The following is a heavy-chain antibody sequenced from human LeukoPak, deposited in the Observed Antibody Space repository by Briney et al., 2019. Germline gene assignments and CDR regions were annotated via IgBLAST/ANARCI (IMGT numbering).Heavy chain of an antibody. Sequence: GGSLRLSCAASGFTFSSHAMTWVRQAPGKGLEWVSVIYSDDNTYYADSVKGRFTISRDTSKNTLYLQMNSLRAEDTAVYYCARDDRAVSLAYWGQGTLVTVSS. V-gene: IGHV3-66*01. CDR1: GFTFSSHA. D-gene: IGHD1-26*01. J-gene: IGHJ4*02. CDR3: ARDDRAVSLAY. CDR2: IYSDDNT.